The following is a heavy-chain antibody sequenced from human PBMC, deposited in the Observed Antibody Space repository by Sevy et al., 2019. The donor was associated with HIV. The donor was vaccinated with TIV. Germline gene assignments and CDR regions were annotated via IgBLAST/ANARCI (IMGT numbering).Heavy chain of an antibody. J-gene: IGHJ3*02. CDR2: ISYDGSNK. CDR1: GFTFSSYA. V-gene: IGHV3-30-3*01. CDR3: ARAREQWLVDRGAFDI. Sequence: GGSLRLSCAASGFTFSSYAMHWVRQAPGKGLEWVAVISYDGSNKYYADSVKGRFTISRDNSKNTLYLQMNSLRAEDTAVYYCARAREQWLVDRGAFDIWGQGTMVTVSS. D-gene: IGHD6-19*01.